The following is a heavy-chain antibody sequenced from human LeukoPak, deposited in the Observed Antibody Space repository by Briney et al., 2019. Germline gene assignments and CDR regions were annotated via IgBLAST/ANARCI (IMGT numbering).Heavy chain of an antibody. CDR1: GFTVSSNY. V-gene: IGHV3-53*01. CDR2: SYSGGSS. Sequence: GGSLRLSCAASGFTVSSNYMSWVRQAPGKGLEWVSVSYSGGSSYYADSVKGRFTISRDNAKNSLYLQMNSLRAEDTAVYYCARAKRNGFDIWGQGTMVTVSS. J-gene: IGHJ3*02. CDR3: ARAKRNGFDI.